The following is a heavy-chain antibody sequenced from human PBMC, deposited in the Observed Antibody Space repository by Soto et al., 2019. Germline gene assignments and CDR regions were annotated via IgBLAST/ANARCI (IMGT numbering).Heavy chain of an antibody. CDR1: GFTFSTYA. CDR2: IVDSSGGST. CDR3: ASGHWN. V-gene: IGHV3-23*01. D-gene: IGHD1-1*01. Sequence: EVRLLESGGDLVQPGGSLRLSCAASGFTFSTYAMSWVRQAPGKGLEWVSGIVDSSGGSTYYADSVQGRFIISRDNSKNTLHLQMNSLRVEDTAIYYCASGHWNWGQGTLVTVSS. J-gene: IGHJ4*02.